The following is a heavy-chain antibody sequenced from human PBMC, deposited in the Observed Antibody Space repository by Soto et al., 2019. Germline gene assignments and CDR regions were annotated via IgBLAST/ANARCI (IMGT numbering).Heavy chain of an antibody. Sequence: ESLSLTCTVSGGSISSYYWSWIRQPPKKGQEKNGYIYYSGSTNYNPSLKSRVTISVDTSKNQFSLKLSSVTAADTAVYYFARDRGYCTNGVCYNWFDPWGQGTLVTVSS. J-gene: IGHJ5*02. CDR1: GGSISSYY. CDR2: IYYSGST. D-gene: IGHD2-8*01. V-gene: IGHV4-59*01. CDR3: ARDRGYCTNGVCYNWFDP.